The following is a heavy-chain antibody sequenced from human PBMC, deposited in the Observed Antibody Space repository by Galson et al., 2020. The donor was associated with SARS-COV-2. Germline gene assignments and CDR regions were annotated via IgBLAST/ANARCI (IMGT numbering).Heavy chain of an antibody. CDR1: GFTFSSYA. CDR3: ARDQVTVRGVDDAFDI. CDR2: ISGSGGST. Sequence: GESLKISCAASGFTFSSYAMSWVRQAPGKGLEWVSAISGSGGSTYYADSVKGRFTISRDNSKNSLYLQMNSLRAEDTAVYYCARDQVTVRGVDDAFDIWGQGTMVTVSS. J-gene: IGHJ3*02. D-gene: IGHD3-10*01. V-gene: IGHV3-23*01.